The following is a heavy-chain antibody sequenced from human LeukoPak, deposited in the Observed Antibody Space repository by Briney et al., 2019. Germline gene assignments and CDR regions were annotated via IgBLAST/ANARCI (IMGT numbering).Heavy chain of an antibody. J-gene: IGHJ4*02. CDR1: GFTFSDYY. CDR3: ARSGTTSQPPPYYYFDY. V-gene: IGHV3-11*01. D-gene: IGHD2/OR15-2a*01. Sequence: GRSLRLSCAASGFTFSDYYMSWIRQAPGKGLEWVSYISSSGSTIYYADSVKGRFTISRDNAKNSLYLQMNSLRAEDTAVYYCARSGTTSQPPPYYYFDYWGQGTLVTVSS. CDR2: ISSSGSTI.